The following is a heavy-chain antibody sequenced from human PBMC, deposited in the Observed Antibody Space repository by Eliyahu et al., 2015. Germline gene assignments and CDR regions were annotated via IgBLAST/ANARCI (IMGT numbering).Heavy chain of an antibody. CDR3: VGQWLILGAFDF. Sequence: EVQLLESGGGLVQPGGSLRLSCADSGFTFSSYAMSWVRQAPGKGLEWVSAISNSGGTTYYAASVKGRFTISRDNSKNTLYLQMNSLRAEDTAVYYCVGQWLILGAFDFWGQGTMVTVSS. CDR2: ISNSGGTT. D-gene: IGHD6-19*01. CDR1: GFTFSSYA. V-gene: IGHV3-23*01. J-gene: IGHJ3*01.